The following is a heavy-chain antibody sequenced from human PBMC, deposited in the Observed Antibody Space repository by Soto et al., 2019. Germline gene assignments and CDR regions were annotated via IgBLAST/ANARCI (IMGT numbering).Heavy chain of an antibody. J-gene: IGHJ6*02. Sequence: SVKVSCKASGVTFSSYAISWVRQAPGQGLEWMGGIIPIFGTANYAQKFQGRVTITADESTSTAYMELSSLRSEDTAVYYCAVPSIAASYYYYYGMDVWGQGTTVTVS. D-gene: IGHD6-6*01. CDR3: AVPSIAASYYYYYGMDV. V-gene: IGHV1-69*13. CDR1: GVTFSSYA. CDR2: IIPIFGTA.